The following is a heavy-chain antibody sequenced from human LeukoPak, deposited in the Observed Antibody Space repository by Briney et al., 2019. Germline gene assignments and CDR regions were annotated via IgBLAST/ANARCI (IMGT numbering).Heavy chain of an antibody. D-gene: IGHD4-17*01. CDR3: ARVDGSYGDYSLDY. Sequence: GASVKVSCKASGYTFTSYAMNWVRQAPGQGLEWMGWINTNTGNPTYAQGLTGRFVFSLDTSVSTAYLQISSLKAEDTAVYYCARVDGSYGDYSLDYWGQGTLVTVSS. CDR1: GYTFTSYA. V-gene: IGHV7-4-1*02. J-gene: IGHJ4*02. CDR2: INTNTGNP.